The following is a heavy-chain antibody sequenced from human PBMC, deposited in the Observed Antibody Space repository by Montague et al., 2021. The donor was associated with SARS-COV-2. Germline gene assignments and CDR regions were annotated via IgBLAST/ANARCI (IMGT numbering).Heavy chain of an antibody. CDR1: GDSVVEIRRR. V-gene: IGHV6-1*01. J-gene: IGHJ4*02. D-gene: IGHD3-16*01. Sequence: CAISGDSVVEIRRRWGEHRYDLQTDRYRLPSSACKTNWNYDYAASVAGRVTVNPDTSKNQVSLELRSVTPEDTAVYYCSRIAFAVIPHWGQGTLVTVSS. CDR3: SRIAFAVIPH. CDR2: SACKTNWNY.